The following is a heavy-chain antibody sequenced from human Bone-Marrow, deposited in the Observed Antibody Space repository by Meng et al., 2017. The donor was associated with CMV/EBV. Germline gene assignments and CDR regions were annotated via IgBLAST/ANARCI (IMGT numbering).Heavy chain of an antibody. J-gene: IGHJ5*02. CDR1: GGTFSSYA. CDR3: ARDEGGYSGSYSIWFDP. V-gene: IGHV1-69*10. Sequence: SVKVSCKASGGTFSSYAISWVRQAPGQGLEWTGGIIPILGIANYAQKFQGRVTITADKSTSTAYMELSSLRSEDTAVYYCARDEGGYSGSYSIWFDPWGQGTLVTVSS. D-gene: IGHD1-26*01. CDR2: IIPILGIA.